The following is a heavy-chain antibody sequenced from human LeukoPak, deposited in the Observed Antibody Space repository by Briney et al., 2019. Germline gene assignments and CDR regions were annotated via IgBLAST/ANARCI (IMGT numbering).Heavy chain of an antibody. D-gene: IGHD6-13*01. J-gene: IGHJ4*02. Sequence: AXVKVSCKASGYTFIDYGVSWVRQAPGQGLEWMGWISTYNGHTYYAQKLQGRVTMITDTSTSTAHMELRSLRSDDTAVYYRARDAAAAGPFDYWGQGTLVTVSS. CDR3: ARDAAAAGPFDY. V-gene: IGHV1-18*01. CDR1: GYTFIDYG. CDR2: ISTYNGHT.